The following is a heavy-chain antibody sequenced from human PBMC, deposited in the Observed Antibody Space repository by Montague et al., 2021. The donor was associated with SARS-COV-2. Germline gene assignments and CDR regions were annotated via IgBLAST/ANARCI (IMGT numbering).Heavy chain of an antibody. D-gene: IGHD3-22*01. Sequence: SETLSLTCTVSGDLISTYYWSWIRQPPGKGLEWIGYIYYNGYTNYNPSLKSRVTISVDTSKYQFSLRLSSVTAADTAVYFCARGGATYYYDTSGYVNAFDTWGQGTMVTVSS. CDR3: ARGGATYYYDTSGYVNAFDT. J-gene: IGHJ3*02. V-gene: IGHV4-59*01. CDR1: GDLISTYY. CDR2: IYYNGYT.